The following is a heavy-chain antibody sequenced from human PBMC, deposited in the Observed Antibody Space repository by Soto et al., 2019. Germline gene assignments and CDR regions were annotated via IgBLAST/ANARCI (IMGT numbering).Heavy chain of an antibody. CDR2: ISGTGRST. Sequence: GGSLRLSCSTSGFRFNSFAIHWVRQAPGKGLEWVSGISGTGRSTFYADSVKDRFTISRDNSKNTLYLQMNSLRAEDTAVYYCAKSWIDAFDIWGQGTMVTVSS. CDR1: GFRFNSFA. CDR3: AKSWIDAFDI. V-gene: IGHV3-23*01. J-gene: IGHJ3*02. D-gene: IGHD2-2*03.